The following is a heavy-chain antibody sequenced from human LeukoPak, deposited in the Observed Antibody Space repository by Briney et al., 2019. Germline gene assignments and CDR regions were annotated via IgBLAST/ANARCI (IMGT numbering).Heavy chain of an antibody. CDR3: ARFGPPKATRAVAGTGFDY. CDR1: GGSISISSSSYY. J-gene: IGHJ4*02. CDR2: VYYTGST. V-gene: IGHV4-39*07. D-gene: IGHD6-19*01. Sequence: PSETLSLTCTVSGGSISISSSSYYWGWIRQPPGKGLEWIGNVYYTGSTNYNPSLKSRVTISVDTSENQFSLKLSSVTAADTAVYYCARFGPPKATRAVAGTGFDYWGQGTLVTVSS.